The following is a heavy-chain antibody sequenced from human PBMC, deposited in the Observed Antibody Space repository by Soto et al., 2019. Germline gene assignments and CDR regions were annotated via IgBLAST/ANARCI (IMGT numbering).Heavy chain of an antibody. Sequence: QVQLVQSGAEVKKPGSSVKVSCKASGGTFSSYTISWVRQAPGQGLEWMGRIIPILGIANYAQKFQGRVTITADKSTSKAYMELSSLRSEDTAVYYCASAIRYSGYDLYYFDYWGQGTLVTVSS. D-gene: IGHD5-12*01. CDR3: ASAIRYSGYDLYYFDY. J-gene: IGHJ4*02. V-gene: IGHV1-69*02. CDR2: IIPILGIA. CDR1: GGTFSSYT.